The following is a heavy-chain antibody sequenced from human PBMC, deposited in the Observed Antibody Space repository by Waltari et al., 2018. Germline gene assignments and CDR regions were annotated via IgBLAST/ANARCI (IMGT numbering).Heavy chain of an antibody. CDR2: ICHDGST. J-gene: IGHJ4*02. D-gene: IGHD2-2*03. V-gene: IGHV4-38-2*01. CDR1: GYSINSGYY. CDR3: TRQVLGYCTSAPCRRLDS. Sequence: QVQLQESGPGLLKPSETLSLTCGVSGYSINSGYYWGWIRQPPGKGLEWIGTICHDGSTFYNPSLKSRLTMSMDTSKNEFSLELSSVTAADTAVYYCTRQVLGYCTSAPCRRLDSWGQGTLVTVSS.